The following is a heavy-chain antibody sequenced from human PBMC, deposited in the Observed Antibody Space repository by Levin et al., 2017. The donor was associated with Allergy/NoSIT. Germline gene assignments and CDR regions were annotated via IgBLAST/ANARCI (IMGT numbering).Heavy chain of an antibody. Sequence: RGESLKISCQASGYSFTSFWFGWVRQRPGKGLEWMGLIFPSDSDTRVSPSFQGQIIMSVDKSISTAYLQWSSLKASDTAMYYCARRDSDGSNCFDYWGQGTLVTVSP. CDR2: IFPSDSDT. D-gene: IGHD4-23*01. CDR3: ARRDSDGSNCFDY. CDR1: GYSFTSFW. J-gene: IGHJ4*02. V-gene: IGHV5-51*01.